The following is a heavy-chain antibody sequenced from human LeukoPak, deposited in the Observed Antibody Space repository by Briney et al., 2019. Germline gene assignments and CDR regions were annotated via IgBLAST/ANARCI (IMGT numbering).Heavy chain of an antibody. D-gene: IGHD2-2*01. J-gene: IGHJ4*02. Sequence: SETLSLTCTVSGVSISSYYWSWIRQPPGKGLEWLGYIYYSGSTNYNPSLKSRVTISVDTSKNQFSLKLSSVTAADTAVYYCARSSGIVVVPAAYYDYWGQGTLVTVSS. CDR3: ARSSGIVVVPAAYYDY. V-gene: IGHV4-59*01. CDR2: IYYSGST. CDR1: GVSISSYY.